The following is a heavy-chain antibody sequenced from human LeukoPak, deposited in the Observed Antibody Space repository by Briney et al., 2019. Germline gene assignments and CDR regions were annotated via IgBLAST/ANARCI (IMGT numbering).Heavy chain of an antibody. J-gene: IGHJ6*02. CDR3: ATVTAALYYYGMDV. Sequence: GGSLRLSCAAPGFTVSSNYMSWVRQAPGKGLEWVSVIYSGGSTYYADSVKGRFTISRDNSKNTLYLQMNSLRAEDTAVYYCATVTAALYYYGMDVWGQGTTVTVSS. CDR2: IYSGGST. V-gene: IGHV3-66*02. D-gene: IGHD2-21*02. CDR1: GFTVSSNY.